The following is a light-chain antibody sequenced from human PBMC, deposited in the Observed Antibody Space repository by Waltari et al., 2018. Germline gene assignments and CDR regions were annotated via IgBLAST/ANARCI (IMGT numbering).Light chain of an antibody. J-gene: IGLJ3*02. CDR2: RNY. Sequence: QSVLTQPPSASGTPGQRVTISCSGSSSNIESNSVYWYQQLPGTAPNPLIPRNYQRPPGAPARFAGSKSGTSASLAISGLRSEDEADYYCASWDDSLSPYVVFGGGTKLTVL. CDR3: ASWDDSLSPYVV. CDR1: SSNIESNS. V-gene: IGLV1-47*01.